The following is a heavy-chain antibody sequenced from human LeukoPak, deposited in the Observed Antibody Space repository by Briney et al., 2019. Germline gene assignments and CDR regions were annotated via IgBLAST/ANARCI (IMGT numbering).Heavy chain of an antibody. V-gene: IGHV3-7*04. Sequence: GGSLRISCVVSGFPFSSYWMTWVRQAPGKGLEWVANIKQDGSKKSYVDSVKGRFTISRDNAKNSLYLQMNSLRAEDTAIYYCTRVGYIDEGIDYWGQGTLVTVSS. CDR3: TRVGYIDEGIDY. D-gene: IGHD5-24*01. CDR1: GFPFSSYW. CDR2: IKQDGSKK. J-gene: IGHJ4*02.